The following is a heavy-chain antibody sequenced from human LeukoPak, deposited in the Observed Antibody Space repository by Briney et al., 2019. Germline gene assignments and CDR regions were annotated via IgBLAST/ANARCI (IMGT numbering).Heavy chain of an antibody. J-gene: IGHJ4*02. CDR3: ARGKSYYYDSSGYYPYYFDY. CDR2: INHSGST. V-gene: IGHV4-34*01. D-gene: IGHD3-22*01. CDR1: GGSFSGYY. Sequence: ASETLSLTCAVYGGSFSGYYWSWIRQPPGKGLEWIGEINHSGSTNYNPSPKSRVTISVDTSKNQFSLKLSSVTAADTAVYYCARGKSYYYDSSGYYPYYFDYWGQGTLVTVSS.